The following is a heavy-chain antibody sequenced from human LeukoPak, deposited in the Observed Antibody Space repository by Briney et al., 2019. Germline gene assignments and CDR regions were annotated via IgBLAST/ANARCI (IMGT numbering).Heavy chain of an antibody. CDR3: AREAPEDGYPNWYFDL. Sequence: ASETLSLTCTVSGGSISSYYWSWIRQPPGKGLEWIGYIYYSGSTNYNPSLKSRVTISVDTSKNQFSLKLSSVTAADTAVYYCAREAPEDGYPNWYFDLWGRGTLVTVSS. D-gene: IGHD5-12*01. CDR1: GGSISSYY. CDR2: IYYSGST. J-gene: IGHJ2*01. V-gene: IGHV4-59*01.